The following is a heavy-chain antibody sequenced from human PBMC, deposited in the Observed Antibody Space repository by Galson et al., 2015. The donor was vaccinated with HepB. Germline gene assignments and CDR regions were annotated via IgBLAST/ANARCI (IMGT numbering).Heavy chain of an antibody. CDR1: GYSFSNYG. V-gene: IGHV1-18*04. CDR2: VSAYDGET. Sequence: SVKVSCKASGYSFSNYGISWVRQAPGQGLEWLGWVSAYDGETDYERKFEGRVTMTTDTSTSTAYMELRSLRSDDTAVYYCARAVSGYTSTWYDDHWGQGTLVTVSS. J-gene: IGHJ4*02. D-gene: IGHD6-13*01. CDR3: ARAVSGYTSTWYDDH.